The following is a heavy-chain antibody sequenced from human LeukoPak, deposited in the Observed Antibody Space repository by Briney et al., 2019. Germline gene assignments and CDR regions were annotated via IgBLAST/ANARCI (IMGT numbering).Heavy chain of an antibody. V-gene: IGHV3-21*01. CDR1: GFTFSSYS. D-gene: IGHD2-2*01. CDR3: ASDPSEYCSSTSCYGVFYY. Sequence: GGSLRLSCAASGFTFSSYSMNWVRQAPGKGLEWVSSISSSSSYIYYADSVKGRFTISRDNAKNSLYLQMNSLRAEDTAVYYCASDPSEYCSSTSCYGVFYYWGQGTLVTVSS. CDR2: ISSSSSYI. J-gene: IGHJ4*02.